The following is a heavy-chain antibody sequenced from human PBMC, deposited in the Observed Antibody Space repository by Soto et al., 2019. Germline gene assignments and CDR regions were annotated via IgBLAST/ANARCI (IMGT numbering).Heavy chain of an antibody. CDR3: AAGAWNGGDWFSRFGY. V-gene: IGHV4-31*03. Sequence: QVQLQESGPGLVKASQTLSLTCSVSGASVSGDAHYWSWIRQVPGKGLEWIGYAYDDTTPSYKEFLKSRLGLSGGNAKNSFPLRLTSGGPGGKGGYFCAAGAWNGGDWFSRFGYWGQGILVTVSS. CDR1: GASVSGDAHY. CDR2: AYDDTTP. D-gene: IGHD3-9*01. J-gene: IGHJ4*02.